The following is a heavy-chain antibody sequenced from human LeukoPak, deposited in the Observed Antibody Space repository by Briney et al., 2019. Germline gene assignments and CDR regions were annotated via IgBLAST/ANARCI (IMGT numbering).Heavy chain of an antibody. CDR3: ARVSYDFWSSFDY. D-gene: IGHD3-3*01. V-gene: IGHV3-30-3*01. Sequence: GRSLRLSCAASGFTFSSYAMHWVRQAPGKGLEWVAVISYDGSNKYYADSVKGRFTISRDNSKNTLYLQMNSLRAEDTAVYYCARVSYDFWSSFDYWGQGTLVTVSS. J-gene: IGHJ4*02. CDR2: ISYDGSNK. CDR1: GFTFSSYA.